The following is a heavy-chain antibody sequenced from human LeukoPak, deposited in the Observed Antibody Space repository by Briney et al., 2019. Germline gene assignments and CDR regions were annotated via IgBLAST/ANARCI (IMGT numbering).Heavy chain of an antibody. V-gene: IGHV7-4-1*02. CDR3: ARQGPGYCGSTSCYGVAY. J-gene: IGHJ4*02. Sequence: ASVKVSCKASGYTFTGYYMHWVRQAPGQGLEWMGWINTNTGNPTYAQGFTGRFVFSLDTSVSTAYLQISSLKADDTAVYYCARQGPGYCGSTSCYGVAYWGQGTLVTVSS. CDR1: GYTFTGYY. CDR2: INTNTGNP. D-gene: IGHD2-2*01.